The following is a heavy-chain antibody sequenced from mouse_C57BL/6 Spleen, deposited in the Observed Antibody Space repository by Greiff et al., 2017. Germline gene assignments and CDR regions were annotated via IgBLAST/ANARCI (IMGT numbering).Heavy chain of an antibody. CDR2: INPSNGGT. J-gene: IGHJ2*01. Sequence: VQLQQSGTELVKPGASVKLSCKASGYTFTSYWMHWVKQRPGQGLEWIGNINPSNGGTNYNEKFKSKATLTVDKSSSTAYMQLSSLTSEDSAVYYCAREFYYYGSSLDYWGQGTTLTVSS. D-gene: IGHD1-1*01. CDR3: AREFYYYGSSLDY. V-gene: IGHV1-53*01. CDR1: GYTFTSYW.